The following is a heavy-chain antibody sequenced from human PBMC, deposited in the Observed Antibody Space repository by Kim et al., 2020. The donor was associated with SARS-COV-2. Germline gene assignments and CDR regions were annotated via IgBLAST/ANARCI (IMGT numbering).Heavy chain of an antibody. V-gene: IGHV3-30*02. J-gene: IGHJ4*02. D-gene: IGHD3-22*01. CDR3: AKDQSGDSSGYYLDY. Sequence: SLKGRFTTTRDTSNNTLYLQMNSLRAEDTAVYYCAKDQSGDSSGYYLDYWGQGTLVTVSS.